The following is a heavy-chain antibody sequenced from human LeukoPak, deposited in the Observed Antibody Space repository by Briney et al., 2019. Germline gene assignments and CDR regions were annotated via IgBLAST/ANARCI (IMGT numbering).Heavy chain of an antibody. D-gene: IGHD6-6*01. V-gene: IGHV3-23*01. CDR2: ITDSGGNT. Sequence: GGSLRLSCAASEFPFRNYAMSWVRQAPGKGLEWVSAITDSGGNTYHADSVKGRFTISRDNSKNTLFLQTYSLRVEDTAVYYCAKGSSSSRPYYFDYWGQGTLVTVSS. J-gene: IGHJ4*02. CDR3: AKGSSSSRPYYFDY. CDR1: EFPFRNYA.